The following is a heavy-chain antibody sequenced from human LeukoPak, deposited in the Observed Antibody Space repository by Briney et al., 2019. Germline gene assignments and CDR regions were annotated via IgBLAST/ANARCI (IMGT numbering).Heavy chain of an antibody. CDR3: AXKSFSTGAFDI. J-gene: IGHJ3*02. Sequence: GGSLRLSCAASGFTFRSSVMSWVRQAPGRGLEWVSSVGGSDDTANYAASVTGRFTMSRDNSNTSVYLQMSNLGAEDTAIYYXAXKSFSTGAFDIWGQGTMVTVSS. V-gene: IGHV3-23*01. CDR2: VGGSDDTA. D-gene: IGHD3-3*02. CDR1: GFTFRSSV.